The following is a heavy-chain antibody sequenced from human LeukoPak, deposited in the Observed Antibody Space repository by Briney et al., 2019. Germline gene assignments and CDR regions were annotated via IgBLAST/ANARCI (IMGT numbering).Heavy chain of an antibody. CDR1: GYTFTDYY. V-gene: IGHV1-2*02. J-gene: IGHJ4*02. D-gene: IGHD1-26*01. Sequence: ASVKVSCKASGYTFTDYYLHWVRQARGQGLEWMGWINPNSGGTNYAQKFQGRVTMTRDTSISTAYMELSRLRSDDTAVYYCARGTSGSYYCLDYWGQGTLVTVSS. CDR3: ARGTSGSYYCLDY. CDR2: INPNSGGT.